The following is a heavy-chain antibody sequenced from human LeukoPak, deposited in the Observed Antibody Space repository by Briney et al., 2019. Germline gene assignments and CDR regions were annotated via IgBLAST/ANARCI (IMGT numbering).Heavy chain of an antibody. J-gene: IGHJ4*02. Sequence: GGSLRLSCAASGFIFSNNWMSWVRQAPGKGLEWVGLIKSKSEGGTTDYAAPVKGRFTISRDDSKNTLYLQMTSLKTEDTAVYYCTTSSAHWGQGTLVTVSS. CDR3: TTSSAH. V-gene: IGHV3-15*01. CDR1: GFIFSNNW. D-gene: IGHD3-10*01. CDR2: IKSKSEGGTT.